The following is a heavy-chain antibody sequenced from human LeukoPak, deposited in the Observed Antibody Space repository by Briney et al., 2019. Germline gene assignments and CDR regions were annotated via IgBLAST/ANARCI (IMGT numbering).Heavy chain of an antibody. CDR2: VTNSGGSGGST. CDR3: AQAMSFDYYDYRGFYMVEFDS. J-gene: IGHJ4*02. Sequence: PGGSLRFSCAASGFTFSNYAMSWVRQAPGKGLQWVSAVTNSGGSGGSTYYADSVKGRFTISRDNSKNTLYLQLNSLRAEDTAVYYCAQAMSFDYYDYRGFYMVEFDSWGQGTLVTVSP. CDR1: GFTFSNYA. V-gene: IGHV3-23*01. D-gene: IGHD3-22*01.